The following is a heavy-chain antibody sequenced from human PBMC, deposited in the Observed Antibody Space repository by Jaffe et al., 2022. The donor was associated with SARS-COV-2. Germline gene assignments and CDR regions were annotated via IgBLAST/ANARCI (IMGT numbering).Heavy chain of an antibody. V-gene: IGHV3-64*07. CDR2: IDSNGAHT. CDR3: AREGKAGTPDY. J-gene: IGHJ4*02. CDR1: GFSFSDYT. D-gene: IGHD6-13*01. Sequence: EVQLVESGGGLVQPGGSLRLSCATSGFSFSDYTMHWVRQAPGKGLESVSAIDSNGAHTEYADSVKGRFTISRDNSKNTLYLQMGSLRAEDMAVYYCAREGKAGTPDYWGQGTLVTVSS.